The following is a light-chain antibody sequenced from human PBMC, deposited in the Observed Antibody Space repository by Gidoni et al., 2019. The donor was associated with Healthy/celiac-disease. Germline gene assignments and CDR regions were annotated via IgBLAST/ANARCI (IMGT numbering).Light chain of an antibody. CDR3: GTWDSSLSAGV. J-gene: IGLJ2*01. Sequence: QSVLTQQPSVPAAPGQKVTISCSGSSSNIGNNYVSWYQQPPGTAPKLLIYENNKRPSGIPDRFSGSKSGTAATLGITGLQTGDEADYYCGTWDSSLSAGVFGGGTKLTVL. V-gene: IGLV1-51*02. CDR2: ENN. CDR1: SSNIGNNY.